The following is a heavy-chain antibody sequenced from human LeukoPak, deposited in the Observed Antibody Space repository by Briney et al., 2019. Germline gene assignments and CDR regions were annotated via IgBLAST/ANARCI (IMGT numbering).Heavy chain of an antibody. V-gene: IGHV4-4*07. CDR1: GGSINRYY. D-gene: IGHD3-16*01. CDR2: IYSTGST. CDR3: ARHLGAQSLIAFDI. Sequence: SETLSLTCTVSGGSINRYYWSWIRQPAGKGLEWIGRIYSTGSTNYNPSLKSQVTMSVDTSKNHFSLKLNSVTAADTAVYYCARHLGAQSLIAFDIWGQGTMVTVSS. J-gene: IGHJ3*02.